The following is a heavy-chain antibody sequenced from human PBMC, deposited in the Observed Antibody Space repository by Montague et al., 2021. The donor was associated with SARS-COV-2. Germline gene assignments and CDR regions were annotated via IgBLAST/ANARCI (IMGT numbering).Heavy chain of an antibody. CDR2: IYWNGGTT. CDR3: ARDRSYGGEAFDI. D-gene: IGHD4-23*01. V-gene: IGHV3-20*04. CDR1: GFSFGDFG. Sequence: SLRLSCAASGFSFGDFGMTWVRQAPGKGLEFVSGIYWNGGTTTYADSVKGRFTISRDNAKNSLYLQMNSLRAEDSAFYYCARDRSYGGEAFDIWGQGTMVTVS. J-gene: IGHJ3*02.